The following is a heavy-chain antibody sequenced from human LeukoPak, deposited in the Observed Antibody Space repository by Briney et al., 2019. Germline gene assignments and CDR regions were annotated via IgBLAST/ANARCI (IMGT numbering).Heavy chain of an antibody. CDR1: GYTFTSYY. CDR3: ASHYGDSHYYMDV. V-gene: IGHV1-46*01. D-gene: IGHD4-17*01. Sequence: ASVKVSCKASGYTFTSYYMHWVRQAPGQGLEWMGIINPSGGSTGYAQKFQGRVTMTRDTSTSTVYMELSSLRSEDTAVYYCASHYGDSHYYMDVWGKGTTVTVSS. J-gene: IGHJ6*03. CDR2: INPSGGST.